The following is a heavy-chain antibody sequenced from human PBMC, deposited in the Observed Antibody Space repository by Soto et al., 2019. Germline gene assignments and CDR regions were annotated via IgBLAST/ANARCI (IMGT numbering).Heavy chain of an antibody. CDR1: GFTFISFG. V-gene: IGHV3-30*02. D-gene: IGHD3-22*01. CDR3: ARDLLEDPADYYDTKTDGFDI. CDR2: IGYTGSYK. Sequence: PVGSLRLSDGASGFTFISFGMHWVRQAPDKGLERMAFIGYTGSYKYYADSVKGRFTISRDNSKNTVSLQMNSLRAEDTAVYYCARDLLEDPADYYDTKTDGFDIWGQGTMVTVAS. J-gene: IGHJ3*02.